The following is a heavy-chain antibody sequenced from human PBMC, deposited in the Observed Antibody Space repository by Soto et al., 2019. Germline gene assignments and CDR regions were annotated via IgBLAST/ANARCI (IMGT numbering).Heavy chain of an antibody. D-gene: IGHD1-1*01. J-gene: IGHJ6*02. Sequence: QVQLVQSGGEVRKPGASVKVSCKTSGYTFTNNGINWVRQAPGQGLEWMGWISGYNANTKYAQKFQGRVTLTTDTLTSTAFMELRSLRSDDTALVYCARGCTHYNRDVWGQGTPVTVSS. CDR1: GYTFTNNG. CDR3: ARGCTHYNRDV. CDR2: ISGYNANT. V-gene: IGHV1-18*04.